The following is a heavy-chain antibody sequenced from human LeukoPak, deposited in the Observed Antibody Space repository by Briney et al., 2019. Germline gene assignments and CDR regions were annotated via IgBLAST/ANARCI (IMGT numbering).Heavy chain of an antibody. CDR2: IYYSGST. CDR1: GGSISSSGYY. V-gene: IGHV4-39*01. D-gene: IGHD5-12*01. CDR3: ARPRGYDYDC. J-gene: IGHJ4*02. Sequence: SETLSLTCTVSGGSISSSGYYWGWIRQPPGKGLEWIGSIYYSGSTYYNPSLKSRVTISVDTSKNQFSLKLSSVTAADTAVYYCARPRGYDYDCWGQGTLVTVSS.